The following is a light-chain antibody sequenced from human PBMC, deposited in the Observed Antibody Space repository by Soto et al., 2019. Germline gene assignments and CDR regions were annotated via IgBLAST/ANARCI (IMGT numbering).Light chain of an antibody. V-gene: IGKV3-20*01. J-gene: IGKJ5*01. CDR2: GAS. Sequence: EIVLTQSPGTLSLSPGERATLSCRASQSVSNNYLAWYQQKPGQAPRLLIYGASNRATGIPDRFSGSGSGTDFTLTISRLEPEDFAVYYCHQYGSSPRTFGQGTRLEI. CDR1: QSVSNNY. CDR3: HQYGSSPRT.